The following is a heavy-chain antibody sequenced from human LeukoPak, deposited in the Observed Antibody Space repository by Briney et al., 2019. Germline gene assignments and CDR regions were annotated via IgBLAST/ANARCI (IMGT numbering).Heavy chain of an antibody. V-gene: IGHV4-39*07. CDR1: GGSISTSSDY. CDR2: IYYSGST. D-gene: IGHD2-21*02. J-gene: IGHJ4*02. Sequence: SETLSLTCTVSGGSISTSSDYWGWIRQPPGKGLEWIGSIYYSGSTYYNPSLKSRVTISVDTSRNQFSLKLSSVTAADTAVYYCARDDPKGVTIFDYWGQGTLVTVSS. CDR3: ARDDPKGVTIFDY.